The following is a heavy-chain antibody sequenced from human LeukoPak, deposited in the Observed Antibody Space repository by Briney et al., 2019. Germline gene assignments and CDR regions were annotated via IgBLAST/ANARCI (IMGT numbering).Heavy chain of an antibody. CDR2: SSWNSGSI. J-gene: IGHJ3*02. D-gene: IGHD2-2*01. V-gene: IGHV3-9*03. CDR1: GFTFADSA. CDR3: AKAYCSSTSCYSDAFDI. Sequence: PGGFLRLSCAASGFTFADSAMHWVRQAPGKGLERVSGSSWNSGSIGYADSVKGRFTISRDNAENSLYLQMNSLRAADMALYYCAKAYCSSTSCYSDAFDIWGQGTMVSVSS.